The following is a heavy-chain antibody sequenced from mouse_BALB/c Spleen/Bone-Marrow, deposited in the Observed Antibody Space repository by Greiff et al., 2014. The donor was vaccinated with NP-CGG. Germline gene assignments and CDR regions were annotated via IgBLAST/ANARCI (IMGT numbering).Heavy chain of an antibody. Sequence: DVHLVESGGGLVQPGGSLRLSCATSGFTFTDYYMSWVRQPPGKALEWLGFIRNKANGYTTEYSASVKGRFTISRDNSQSNLYLQMNTLRAEDSATYYCARDKNYGSYWYFDVWGAGTTVTVSS. D-gene: IGHD2-1*01. CDR1: GFTFTDYY. CDR3: ARDKNYGSYWYFDV. CDR2: IRNKANGYTT. V-gene: IGHV7-3*02. J-gene: IGHJ1*01.